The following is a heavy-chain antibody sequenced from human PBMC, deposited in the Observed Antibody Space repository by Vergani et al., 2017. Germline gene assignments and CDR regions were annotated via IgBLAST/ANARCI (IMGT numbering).Heavy chain of an antibody. CDR2: INHSGST. Sequence: QVQLQQWGAGLLKPSETLSLTCAVYGGSFSGYYWSWIRQPPGKGLEWIGEINHSGSTNYNPSLKSRVTISLDTSKNQFSLKLSSVTAADTAVYYCARGRGYDYVWGSYRYFDYWGQGTLVTVSS. V-gene: IGHV4-34*01. J-gene: IGHJ4*02. CDR3: ARGRGYDYVWGSYRYFDY. CDR1: GGSFSGYY. D-gene: IGHD3-16*02.